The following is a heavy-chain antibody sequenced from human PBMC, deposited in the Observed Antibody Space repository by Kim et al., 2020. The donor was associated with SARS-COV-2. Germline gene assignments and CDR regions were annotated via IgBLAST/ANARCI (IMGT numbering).Heavy chain of an antibody. D-gene: IGHD3-22*01. J-gene: IGHJ4*02. CDR3: ARASFFYDSSGYHFDY. Sequence: KFQGRVTVTADNPTSTAYMELSSLRSEDTAVYYCARASFFYDSSGYHFDYWGQGTLVTVAS. V-gene: IGHV1-69*04.